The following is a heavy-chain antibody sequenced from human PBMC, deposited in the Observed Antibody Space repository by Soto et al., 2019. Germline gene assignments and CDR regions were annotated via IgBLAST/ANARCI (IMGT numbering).Heavy chain of an antibody. CDR2: IYYSGST. V-gene: IGHV4-31*03. D-gene: IGHD3-16*02. Sequence: QVQLQESGPGLVKPSQTLSLTCTVSGGSISSGGYYWSWIRQHPGKGLEWIGYIYYSGSTYYNPSLKSRVTISVDTSKNQFSLKLSSVTAADTAVYYCARVSPYYDYVWGSYRLDAFDIWGQGTMVTVSS. J-gene: IGHJ3*02. CDR1: GGSISSGGYY. CDR3: ARVSPYYDYVWGSYRLDAFDI.